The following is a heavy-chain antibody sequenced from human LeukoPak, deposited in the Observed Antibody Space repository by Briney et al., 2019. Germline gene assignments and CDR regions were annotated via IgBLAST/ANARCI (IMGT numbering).Heavy chain of an antibody. CDR2: IIPIFGTA. CDR3: ARDHEGVGATGTDY. J-gene: IGHJ4*02. Sequence: GASVKVSCKASGGTFSSYAISWVRQAPGQGLEWMGGIIPIFGTANYAQKFQGRVTITADESTSTAYMELSSLRSEDTAVYYCARDHEGVGATGTDYWGQGTLVTVSS. D-gene: IGHD1-26*01. V-gene: IGHV1-69*01. CDR1: GGTFSSYA.